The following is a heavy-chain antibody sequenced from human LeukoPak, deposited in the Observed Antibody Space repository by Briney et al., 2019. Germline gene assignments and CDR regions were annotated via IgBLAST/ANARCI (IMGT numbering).Heavy chain of an antibody. V-gene: IGHV6-1*01. CDR1: GDSVSRNSAA. D-gene: IGHD6-19*01. CDR2: TYYRSKWYN. J-gene: IGHJ5*02. Sequence: SQTLSLTCAISGDSVSRNSAAWNWIRQSPSRGLEWLGRTYYRSKWYNDYAVSVKSRITINPDTSKNQFSLQLNSVTPEDTAVYYCARDQQIAVAGIRGWFDPWGQGTLVTVSS. CDR3: ARDQQIAVAGIRGWFDP.